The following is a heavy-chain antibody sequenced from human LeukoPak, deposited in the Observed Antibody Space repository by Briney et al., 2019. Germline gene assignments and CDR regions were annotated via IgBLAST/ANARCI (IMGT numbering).Heavy chain of an antibody. CDR2: INCDGTST. CDR3: ARRLLIVRAGTGFDY. D-gene: IGHD6-13*01. CDR1: GFTFSSHW. J-gene: IGHJ4*02. V-gene: IGHV3-74*01. Sequence: GGSLRLSCAASGFTFSSHWMHWVRQAPGRGLFWSSLINCDGTSTTYADSVKGRFTISRDNSKNTLFLEMNSLKAEHTAVYYCARRLLIVRAGTGFDYWGQGTLVTVSS.